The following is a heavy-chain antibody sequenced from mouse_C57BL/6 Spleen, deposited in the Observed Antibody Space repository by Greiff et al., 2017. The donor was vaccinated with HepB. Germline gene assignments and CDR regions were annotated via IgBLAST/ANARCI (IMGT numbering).Heavy chain of an antibody. CDR2: INYDGSST. CDR1: GFTFSDYY. V-gene: IGHV5-16*01. Sequence: EVQRVESEGGLVQPGSSMKLSCTASGFTFSDYYMAWVRQVPEKGLEWVANINYDGSSTYYLDSLKSRFIISRDNAKNILYLQMSSLKSEDTATYYCARGYYYGSSYGYYAMDYWGQGTSVTVSS. J-gene: IGHJ4*01. D-gene: IGHD1-1*01. CDR3: ARGYYYGSSYGYYAMDY.